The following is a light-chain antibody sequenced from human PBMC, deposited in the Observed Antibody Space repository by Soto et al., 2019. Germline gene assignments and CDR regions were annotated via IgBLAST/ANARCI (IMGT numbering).Light chain of an antibody. Sequence: NFMLTQPHSVSESPGKTVAISCTGSSGSIASNYVQWYQQRPGSAPTTVIYEDNQRPSGVPDRFSGSIDSSTNSASLTISGLQSEDEADYYCQSDDRTFWVFGGGTKVTVL. CDR3: QSDDRTFWV. CDR1: SGSIASNY. CDR2: EDN. V-gene: IGLV6-57*02. J-gene: IGLJ3*02.